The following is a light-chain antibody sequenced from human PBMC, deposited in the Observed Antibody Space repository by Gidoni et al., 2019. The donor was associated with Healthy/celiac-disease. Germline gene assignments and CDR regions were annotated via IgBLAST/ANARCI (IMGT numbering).Light chain of an antibody. J-gene: IGKJ2*01. Sequence: EIVLTQPPATLSLSPGERATLSCRASQSVSSHLAWYQQKPGQAPRLLIYDASNRATGIPARFSGSGSRTDFTLTISSLDPEDFAVYYCQRRSNWPRKTFGQGTKHEIK. V-gene: IGKV3-11*01. CDR2: DAS. CDR3: QRRSNWPRKT. CDR1: QSVSSH.